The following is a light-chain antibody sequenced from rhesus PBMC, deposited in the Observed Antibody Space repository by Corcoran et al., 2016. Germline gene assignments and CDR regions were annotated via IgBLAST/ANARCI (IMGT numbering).Light chain of an antibody. CDR1: QGISSY. V-gene: IGKV1-32*01. Sequence: DIQMTQSPSSLSASVGARVTIPCRASQGISSYLTWYQQKPWKAPKLLLDYATRLESGVPSRLRGRGSGSELTLTISRLQPEDFVTYYCQQYNSLPLTFGGGTKAELK. CDR2: YAT. J-gene: IGKJ4*01. CDR3: QQYNSLPLT.